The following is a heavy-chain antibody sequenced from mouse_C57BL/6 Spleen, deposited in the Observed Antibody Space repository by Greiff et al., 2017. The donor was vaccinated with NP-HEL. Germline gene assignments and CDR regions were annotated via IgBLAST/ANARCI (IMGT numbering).Heavy chain of an antibody. CDR2: IWSGGST. J-gene: IGHJ4*01. CDR3: ASNYYGTSYGGYYAMDY. CDR1: GFSLTSYG. D-gene: IGHD1-1*01. V-gene: IGHV2-2*01. Sequence: VQLQQSGPGLVQPSQSLSITCTVSGFSLTSYGVHWVRQSPGKGLEWLGVIWSGGSTDYNAAFISRLSISKDNSKSQVFFKMNSLQADDTAIYYCASNYYGTSYGGYYAMDYWGQGTSVTVSS.